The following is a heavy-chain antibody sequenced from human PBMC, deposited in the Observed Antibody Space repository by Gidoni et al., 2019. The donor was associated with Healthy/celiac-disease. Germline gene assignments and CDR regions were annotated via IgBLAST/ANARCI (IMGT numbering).Heavy chain of an antibody. Sequence: QVQLVQSGAEVKKPGSSVKVSCKASGGTFSSYAISWVRQAPGQGLEWMGGIIPIFGTANYAQKFQGRVTMTADKSTSTAYMELSSLRSEDTAVYYCAREDRPSAHLRFSSFDYWGQGTLVTVSS. CDR2: IIPIFGTA. CDR1: GGTFSSYA. J-gene: IGHJ4*02. CDR3: AREDRPSAHLRFSSFDY. D-gene: IGHD3-3*01. V-gene: IGHV1-69*06.